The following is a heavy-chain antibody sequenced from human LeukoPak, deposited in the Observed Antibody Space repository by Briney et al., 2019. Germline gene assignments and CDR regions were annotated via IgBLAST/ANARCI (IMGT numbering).Heavy chain of an antibody. D-gene: IGHD2-2*01. CDR1: GDSISSSTYY. J-gene: IGHJ6*02. Sequence: SETLSLTCTVSGDSISSSTYYWGWIRQPPGKGLEWIGHIYYGGSTYYNPSLKSRVTISVDTSKNQFSLKLSSVTAADTAVYYCARGREYCSSTSCSRGRAPHGMDVWGQGTTVTVSS. CDR2: IYYGGST. CDR3: ARGREYCSSTSCSRGRAPHGMDV. V-gene: IGHV4-39*07.